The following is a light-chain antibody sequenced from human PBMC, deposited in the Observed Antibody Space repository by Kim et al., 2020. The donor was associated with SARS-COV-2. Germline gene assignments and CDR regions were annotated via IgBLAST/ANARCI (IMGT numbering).Light chain of an antibody. CDR3: LVSYANVAV. J-gene: IGLJ2*01. Sequence: QAVVTQEPSLTVSPGGTVTLTCDSNTGDVASGHYPYWFQQKPGQAPRTLIYDTIKKHSGTPARFLGSLLGGKAALTLSGAQPEDEADYYCLVSYANVAVFGGGTRLTVL. CDR2: DTI. V-gene: IGLV7-46*01. CDR1: TGDVASGHY.